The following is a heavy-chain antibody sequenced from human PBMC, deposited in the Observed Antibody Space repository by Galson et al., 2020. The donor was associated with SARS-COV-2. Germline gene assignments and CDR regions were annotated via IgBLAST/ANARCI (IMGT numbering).Heavy chain of an antibody. CDR1: GYTFTSYG. CDR2: ISAYNGNT. V-gene: IGHV1-18*01. Sequence: ASVKVSCKASGYTFTSYGISWVRQAPGQGLEWMGWISAYNGNTNYAQQLQGRVTMTTDTSTSTAYMELRSLRSDDTAVYYCARDGAYQLLWGNWFDPWGQGTLVTVSS. D-gene: IGHD2-2*01. J-gene: IGHJ5*02. CDR3: ARDGAYQLLWGNWFDP.